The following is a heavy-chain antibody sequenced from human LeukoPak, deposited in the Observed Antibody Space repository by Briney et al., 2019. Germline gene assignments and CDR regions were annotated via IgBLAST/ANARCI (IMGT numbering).Heavy chain of an antibody. CDR3: ARAPMYSGSWFHFDN. J-gene: IGHJ4*02. D-gene: IGHD6-13*01. Sequence: GGSLRLSCAASGFTFSIYSMTWVRQAPGKGLEWVSFISGGSSTIYYADSVKGRFTISRDNAKNSLYLQMSSLRDEDTAVYYCARAPMYSGSWFHFDNWGQGTLVTVSS. CDR2: ISGGSSTI. V-gene: IGHV3-48*02. CDR1: GFTFSIYS.